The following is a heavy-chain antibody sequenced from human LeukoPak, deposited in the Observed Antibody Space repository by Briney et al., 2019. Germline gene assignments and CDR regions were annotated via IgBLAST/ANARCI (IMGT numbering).Heavy chain of an antibody. J-gene: IGHJ4*02. CDR2: IYSGGRT. V-gene: IGHV3-53*01. CDR1: GFTVSSND. Sequence: GGSLRLSCAASGFTVSSNDMSWVRQAPGKGLEWVSVIYSGGRTFYADSVKGRFTISRDNSKNTLYLQMNSLRAEDTAVYYCARGRYYDSSEDYWGQGTLVTVSS. D-gene: IGHD3-22*01. CDR3: ARGRYYDSSEDY.